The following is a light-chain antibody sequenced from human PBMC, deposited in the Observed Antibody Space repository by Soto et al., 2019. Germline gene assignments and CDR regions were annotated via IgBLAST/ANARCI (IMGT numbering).Light chain of an antibody. CDR3: QQYYRPWT. CDR1: QSVFYSSNNKNY. J-gene: IGKJ1*01. CDR2: WAS. V-gene: IGKV4-1*01. Sequence: DIVMTQSPDSLAVSLGERATINCKSSQSVFYSSNNKNYLAWYQQKPGQPPKLLIYWASTWDSGVPDRFSGSGSGTDFTLTIRSVQAEDVAVYYCQQYYRPWTFGQGTKVEIK.